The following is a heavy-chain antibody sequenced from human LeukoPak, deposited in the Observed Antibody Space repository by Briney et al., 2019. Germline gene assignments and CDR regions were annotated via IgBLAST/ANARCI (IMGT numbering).Heavy chain of an antibody. Sequence: SETLSLTCTVSGGSISIYYWSWIRQPPGKGLDWIGYIYYSGSTNYNPSLKSRVTISVDTSKNQSSLKLSSVTAADTAVYYCARGSAARPREQDYFDYWGQGTLVTVSS. V-gene: IGHV4-59*01. CDR2: IYYSGST. CDR3: ARGSAARPREQDYFDY. CDR1: GGSISIYY. J-gene: IGHJ4*02. D-gene: IGHD6-6*01.